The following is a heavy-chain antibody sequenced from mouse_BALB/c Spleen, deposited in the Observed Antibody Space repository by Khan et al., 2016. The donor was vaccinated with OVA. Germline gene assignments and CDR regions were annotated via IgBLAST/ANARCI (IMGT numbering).Heavy chain of an antibody. CDR3: AKQVWSPYYGMDY. CDR2: ILGGGST. D-gene: IGHD2-10*02. Sequence: VQLQESGPGLVAPSQSLSITCTVSGFSLTDHGVSWIRQPPGKGLEWLGVILGGGSTYYNSVLKSRLNISTDNSTTHVFLKKIRLKTDDAAMYYCAKQVWSPYYGMDYWGQGTSVTVSS. J-gene: IGHJ4*01. CDR1: GFSLTDHG. V-gene: IGHV2-6-5*01.